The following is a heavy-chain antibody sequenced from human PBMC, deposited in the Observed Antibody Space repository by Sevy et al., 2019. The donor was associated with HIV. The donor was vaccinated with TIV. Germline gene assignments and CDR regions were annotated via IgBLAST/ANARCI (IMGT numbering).Heavy chain of an antibody. CDR1: EFSFSNNW. J-gene: IGHJ3*02. Sequence: GGSLRLSCATSEFSFSNNWMHWVRQAPGKGLVWVSRINGDGSSISYADPVNGRFTISRDNAKNTLYLQMNSLRVEDTAVYYCAGSNWYAAFDIWGPGTMVTVSS. CDR3: AGSNWYAAFDI. CDR2: INGDGSSI. D-gene: IGHD6-13*01. V-gene: IGHV3-74*01.